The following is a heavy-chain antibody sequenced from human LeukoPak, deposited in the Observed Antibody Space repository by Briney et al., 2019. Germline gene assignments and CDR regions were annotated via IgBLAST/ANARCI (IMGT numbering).Heavy chain of an antibody. J-gene: IGHJ4*02. V-gene: IGHV4-31*03. CDR2: IYYSGST. CDR1: GGSISSGGYY. D-gene: IGHD6-6*01. CDR3: ARVSGSVALSSSDSSDY. Sequence: SGTLSLTCTVSGGSISSGGYYWSWIRQHPGKGLEWIGYIYYSGSTYYNPSLKSRVTISVDTSKNQFSLKLSSVTAADTAVYYCARVSGSVALSSSDSSDYWGQGTLVTVSS.